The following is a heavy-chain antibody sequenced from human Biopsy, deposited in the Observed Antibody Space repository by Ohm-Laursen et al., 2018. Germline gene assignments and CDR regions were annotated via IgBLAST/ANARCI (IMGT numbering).Heavy chain of an antibody. Sequence: GTLSLTWAVSGGSISNNNYYWGWIRQPPGKGLEWIGSIFYRGSTHYKPSLKSRVNISVDTPKTHFSLKLNSVTAADTAVYYCAGDYDTSGYYYVSWGQGTLVTVSS. CDR2: IFYRGST. J-gene: IGHJ5*02. V-gene: IGHV4-39*02. D-gene: IGHD3-22*01. CDR3: AGDYDTSGYYYVS. CDR1: GGSISNNNYY.